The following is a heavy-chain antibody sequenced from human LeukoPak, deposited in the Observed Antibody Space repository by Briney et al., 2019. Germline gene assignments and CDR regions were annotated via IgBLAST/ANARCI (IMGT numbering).Heavy chain of an antibody. J-gene: IGHJ4*02. D-gene: IGHD3-22*01. CDR1: GFSFSSYW. Sequence: PGGSLRLSCTASGFSFSSYWMSWLRQAPGKGLEWVASIKQDGSDKYYVDSVKGRFTISKDNSKNSLYLQMNSLRAEDTAVYYCAREASSGYSFDYWGQGTLVTVSS. CDR2: IKQDGSDK. CDR3: AREASSGYSFDY. V-gene: IGHV3-7*05.